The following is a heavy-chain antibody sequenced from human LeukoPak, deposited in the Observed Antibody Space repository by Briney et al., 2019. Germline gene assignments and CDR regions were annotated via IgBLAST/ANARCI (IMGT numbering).Heavy chain of an antibody. Sequence: GGSLRLSCAASGFAFSSYAMSWVRQAPGKGLEWVSAISGSGGSTYYADSVKGRFTISRDNSKNTLYLQMNSLRAEDTAVYYCAKVATGFLEWLLYDYWGQGTLVTVSS. CDR2: ISGSGGST. D-gene: IGHD3-3*01. V-gene: IGHV3-23*01. CDR1: GFAFSSYA. J-gene: IGHJ4*02. CDR3: AKVATGFLEWLLYDY.